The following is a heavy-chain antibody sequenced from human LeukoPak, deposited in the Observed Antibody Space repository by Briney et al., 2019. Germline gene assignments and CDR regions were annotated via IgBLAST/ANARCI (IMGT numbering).Heavy chain of an antibody. J-gene: IGHJ6*04. Sequence: ASVKVSCKASGYTFTGYYMHWVRQAPGQGLEWMGWISAYNGNTNYAQKLQGRVTMTTDTSTSTAYMELRSLRSDDTAVYYCARDYYGSGSYILTYYYYYGMDVWGKGTTVTVSS. CDR2: ISAYNGNT. D-gene: IGHD3-10*01. CDR3: ARDYYGSGSYILTYYYYYGMDV. CDR1: GYTFTGYY. V-gene: IGHV1-18*04.